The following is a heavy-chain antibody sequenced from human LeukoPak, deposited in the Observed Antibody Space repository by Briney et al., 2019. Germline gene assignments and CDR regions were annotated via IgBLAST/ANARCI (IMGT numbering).Heavy chain of an antibody. CDR1: GYTFTVYY. Sequence: ASVKVSCKASGYTFTVYYMYWLRQAPGQGLEWMGWINPNSGGTYYAQKFQGRVTMTRDTSISTAYMELSSLRSEDTAVYYCAREGDCGGDCYPRGDAFDIWGQGTMVTVSS. CDR2: INPNSGGT. V-gene: IGHV1-2*02. J-gene: IGHJ3*02. D-gene: IGHD2-21*02. CDR3: AREGDCGGDCYPRGDAFDI.